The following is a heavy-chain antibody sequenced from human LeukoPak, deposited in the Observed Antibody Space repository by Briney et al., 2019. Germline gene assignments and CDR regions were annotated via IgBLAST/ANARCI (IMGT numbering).Heavy chain of an antibody. CDR1: GFTFSSYA. CDR3: AKGSSVWGSYRYFDY. CDR2: ISGSGGST. Sequence: GGSLRLSCAASGFTFSSYAMSWVRQAPGKGLEWVSAISGSGGSTYYADSVKGRFTISRDNSKNTLYLQMNSLRAEDTAVYYCAKGSSVWGSYRYFDYWGQGTLVTVSS. J-gene: IGHJ4*02. D-gene: IGHD3-16*02. V-gene: IGHV3-23*01.